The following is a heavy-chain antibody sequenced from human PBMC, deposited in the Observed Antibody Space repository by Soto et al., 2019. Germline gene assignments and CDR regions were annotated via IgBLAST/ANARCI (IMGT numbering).Heavy chain of an antibody. J-gene: IGHJ3*02. CDR2: ISSSSTTI. Sequence: PGGSLRLSCAVSGFAFSTYSMNWVRQAPGKGLECVSYISSSSTTIYYADSVRGRFTISRDNAKNSLYLQMSSLRAEDTAVYYCARDLNYAIDIWGQGTMVTVS. V-gene: IGHV3-48*01. CDR1: GFAFSTYS. D-gene: IGHD1-20*01. CDR3: ARDLNYAIDI.